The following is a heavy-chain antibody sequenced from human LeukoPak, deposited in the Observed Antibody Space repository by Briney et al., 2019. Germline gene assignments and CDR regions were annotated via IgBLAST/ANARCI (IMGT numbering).Heavy chain of an antibody. CDR2: INPNSGGT. Sequence: ASVKVSCKASGYTFTGYYMHWVRQAPGQGLEWMGWINPNSGGTNYAQKFQGGVTMIRDTSISTAYMELSRLRSDDTAVYYCARNLDCSGGSCYSFALQLFDYWGQGTLVTVSS. CDR1: GYTFTGYY. CDR3: ARNLDCSGGSCYSFALQLFDY. J-gene: IGHJ4*02. D-gene: IGHD2-15*01. V-gene: IGHV1-2*02.